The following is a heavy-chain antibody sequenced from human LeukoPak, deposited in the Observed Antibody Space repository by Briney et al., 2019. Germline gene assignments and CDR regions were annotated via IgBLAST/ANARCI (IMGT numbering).Heavy chain of an antibody. CDR3: ARDYDSSGTLSQ. CDR1: GGSISSYY. CDR2: IYYSGST. D-gene: IGHD3-22*01. Sequence: SETLSLTCTVSGGSISSYYWSWIWQPPGKGLEWIGYIYYSGSTNYNPSLKSRVTISVDTSKNQFSLKLSSVTAADTAVYYCARDYDSSGTLSQWGQGTLVTVSA. V-gene: IGHV4-59*01. J-gene: IGHJ4*02.